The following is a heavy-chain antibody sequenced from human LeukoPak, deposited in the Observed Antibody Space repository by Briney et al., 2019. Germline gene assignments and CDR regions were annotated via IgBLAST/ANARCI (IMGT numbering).Heavy chain of an antibody. CDR3: ARLPITVFGMIIIGGDY. D-gene: IGHD3-3*01. J-gene: IGHJ4*02. V-gene: IGHV1-18*01. CDR1: GYTFSRYG. CDR2: ISVYNGNT. Sequence: ASVKVSCKASGYTFSRYGISWVRQAPGQGLEWMGWISVYNGNTKYAQKIQGRVTMTTDTSTSTAYMELRSLRSDDTAVYYCARLPITVFGMIIIGGDYWGQGTLVTVSS.